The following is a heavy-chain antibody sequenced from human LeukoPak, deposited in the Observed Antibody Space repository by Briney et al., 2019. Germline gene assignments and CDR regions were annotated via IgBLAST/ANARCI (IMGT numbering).Heavy chain of an antibody. CDR1: GFTFSDYY. Sequence: VGSLRLSCAASGFTFSDYYMSWIRQAPGKGLEWVSFISSTSSYIKDADSVKGRFTISRDNAKKSLYLQMNSLRAEDTAVYYCARDSSGWSVDYWGQGTLVTVSS. V-gene: IGHV3-11*05. D-gene: IGHD6-19*01. CDR3: ARDSSGWSVDY. J-gene: IGHJ4*02. CDR2: ISSTSSYI.